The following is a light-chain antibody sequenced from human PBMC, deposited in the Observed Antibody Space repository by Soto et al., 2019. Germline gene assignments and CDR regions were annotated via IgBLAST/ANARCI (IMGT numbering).Light chain of an antibody. Sequence: QSVLTQPPSASGTPGQRITISCSGSSSNIGGNPVNWYQHLPGAAPKLLIYTNHQRPSGVPDRFSGSKSGTSASLAISGLRSEDEANFYCAAWDDSLNAVVFGGGTKLTVL. CDR2: TNH. V-gene: IGLV1-44*01. CDR3: AAWDDSLNAVV. J-gene: IGLJ2*01. CDR1: SSNIGGNP.